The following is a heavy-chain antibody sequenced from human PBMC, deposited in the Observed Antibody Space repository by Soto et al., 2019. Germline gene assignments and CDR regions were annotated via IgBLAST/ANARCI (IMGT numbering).Heavy chain of an antibody. D-gene: IGHD6-19*01. CDR2: ISGGGGDT. J-gene: IGHJ6*02. V-gene: IGHV3-23*01. CDR1: GFSYNSYA. CDR3: VKDGSSGWPYYYGMDV. Sequence: EVQLLESGGGLVQPGGSLRLSCAASGFSYNSYALSWVRQAPGKGLEWVSSISGGGGDTSYADSVRGRFTISRDNSKNTLYLQMSSLRAEDTAVYYCVKDGSSGWPYYYGMDVWGQGTTVTVSS.